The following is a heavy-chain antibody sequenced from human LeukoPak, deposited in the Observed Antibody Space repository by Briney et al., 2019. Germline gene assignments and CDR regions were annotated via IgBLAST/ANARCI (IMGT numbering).Heavy chain of an antibody. CDR2: MNPNSGNT. J-gene: IGHJ3*02. Sequence: ASVRVSCKASGYTFTSYDINWVRQATGQGLEWMGWMNPNSGNTGYAQKFQGRVTITRNTSISTAYMELSSLRSEDTAVYYCARGAQERVVVPAAIGQWLFGGVNHDAFDIWGQGTMVTVSS. V-gene: IGHV1-8*03. CDR1: GYTFTSYD. CDR3: ARGAQERVVVPAAIGQWLFGGVNHDAFDI. D-gene: IGHD2-2*01.